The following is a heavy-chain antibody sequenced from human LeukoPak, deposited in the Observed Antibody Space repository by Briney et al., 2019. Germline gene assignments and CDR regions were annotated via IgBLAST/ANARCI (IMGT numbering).Heavy chain of an antibody. D-gene: IGHD6-13*01. J-gene: IGHJ4*02. CDR2: ISSSSSII. Sequence: GGSLRLSCAASGFTSSSYSMNWVRQAPGKGLEWISYISSSSSIIYYADSEKGRFTISRDNAKNSLYLQMNSLRDEDTAVYYCASFSLTSSRLNFDYWGQGTLVTVSS. CDR1: GFTSSSYS. V-gene: IGHV3-48*02. CDR3: ASFSLTSSRLNFDY.